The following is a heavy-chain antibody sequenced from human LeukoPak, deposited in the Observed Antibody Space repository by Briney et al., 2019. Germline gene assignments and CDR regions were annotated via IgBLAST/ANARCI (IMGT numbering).Heavy chain of an antibody. V-gene: IGHV1-2*02. D-gene: IGHD6-19*01. CDR2: INTNTGGT. J-gene: IGHJ5*02. Sequence: ASVKVSCKASGYTFTGYHMHWVRQAPGQGLEWMGWINTNTGGTNCAQKFQGRVTMTRETSITTAYMELSSLRADDTAVYYCARDRPGYSSWFDPWGQGTLVTVSS. CDR3: ARDRPGYSSWFDP. CDR1: GYTFTGYH.